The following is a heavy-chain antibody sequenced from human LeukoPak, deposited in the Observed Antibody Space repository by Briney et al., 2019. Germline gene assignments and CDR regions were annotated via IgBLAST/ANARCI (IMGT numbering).Heavy chain of an antibody. D-gene: IGHD3-22*01. CDR1: GGTFSSYP. V-gene: IGHV1-69*04. Sequence: GASVKVSCKASGGTFSSYPISWVRQAPGQGLEWMGRIIPILGIANYAQKFQGRVTITADKSTSTAYMELSSLRSEDTAVYYCARDRDGSSGYYRYYYYYMDVWGKGTTVTVSS. J-gene: IGHJ6*03. CDR2: IIPILGIA. CDR3: ARDRDGSSGYYRYYYYYMDV.